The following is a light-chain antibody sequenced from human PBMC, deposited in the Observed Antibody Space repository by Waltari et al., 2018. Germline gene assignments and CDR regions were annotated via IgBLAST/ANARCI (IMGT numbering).Light chain of an antibody. CDR2: DTS. J-gene: IGKJ5*01. CDR3: QQGST. V-gene: IGKV3-11*01. CDR1: QSVSTY. Sequence: EIVLTQSPATRSLSPGERATLFCRASQSVSTYFAWYQQKPGQAPRRLIYDTSNRAAGIPARFTGRGSGTDFTLTISGLEPEDFAVYYCQQGSTFGQGTRLEIK.